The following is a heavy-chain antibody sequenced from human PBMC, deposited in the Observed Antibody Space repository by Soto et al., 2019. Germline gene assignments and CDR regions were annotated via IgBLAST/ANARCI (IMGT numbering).Heavy chain of an antibody. CDR2: ISGSGFKK. Sequence: PGGSLRLSCAASGFIFENFGMSWVRQAPGKGLEWISSISGSGFKKYYADSVKGRLTISRDNSKSTVYLELNNLSAEDTAIYHCAKNQGVELVPLATVDLFDPLGQGSVVTVSS. J-gene: IGHJ5*02. CDR1: GFIFENFG. V-gene: IGHV3-23*01. D-gene: IGHD1-26*01. CDR3: AKNQGVELVPLATVDLFDP.